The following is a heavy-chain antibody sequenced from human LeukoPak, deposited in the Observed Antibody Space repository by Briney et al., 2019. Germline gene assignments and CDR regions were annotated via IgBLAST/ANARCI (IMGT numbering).Heavy chain of an antibody. Sequence: PGGSLRLSCAASGFTFSSYSMNWVRQAPGKGLEWVSSISSSSSYIYYADSVKGRFTISRDNAKNSLYLQMNSLRAEDTAVYYCAMSNYYDSSGYYNYYYGMDVWGQGTTVTVSS. J-gene: IGHJ6*02. V-gene: IGHV3-21*01. CDR2: ISSSSSYI. CDR1: GFTFSSYS. D-gene: IGHD3-22*01. CDR3: AMSNYYDSSGYYNYYYGMDV.